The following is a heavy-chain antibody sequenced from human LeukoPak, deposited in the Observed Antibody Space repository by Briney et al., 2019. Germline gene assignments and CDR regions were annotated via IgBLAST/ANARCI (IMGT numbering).Heavy chain of an antibody. CDR1: GGSISNTNW. Sequence: PSGTLSLTCGVSGGSISNTNWWSWIRQPAGKGLEWIGHIYTSGTTHYNPSLKNRVTISLDTSKSQFSLQLNSVTAADTAVYYCARAEGSGSGAYTLDYWGQGILVTVSS. D-gene: IGHD3-10*01. CDR2: IYTSGTT. J-gene: IGHJ4*02. V-gene: IGHV4-4*07. CDR3: ARAEGSGSGAYTLDY.